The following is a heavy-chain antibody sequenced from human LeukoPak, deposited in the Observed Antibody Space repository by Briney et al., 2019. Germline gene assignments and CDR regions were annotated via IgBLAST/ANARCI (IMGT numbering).Heavy chain of an antibody. V-gene: IGHV3-23*01. D-gene: IGHD3-16*01. CDR1: GFTSSSYG. Sequence: GGSLRLSCAASGFTSSSYGMSWVRQAPGKGLEWFSSIVSRGGSTYYSDSVKGRFTISRDNTKNTLYLQMNSLRAEDTALYYCARRGKYYFDYWGQGTLVTASS. CDR2: IVSRGGST. J-gene: IGHJ4*02. CDR3: ARRGKYYFDY.